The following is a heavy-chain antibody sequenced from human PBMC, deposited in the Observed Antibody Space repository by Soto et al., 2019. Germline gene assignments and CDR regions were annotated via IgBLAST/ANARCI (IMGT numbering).Heavy chain of an antibody. D-gene: IGHD3-10*01. J-gene: IGHJ4*02. CDR3: ATGSPYYYGSGGMWDS. Sequence: QVRLQESGPGLVKPSGTLSLTCLVSGGSMSSPNWWTWVRQAPVKGLEWIAEIHHSGATNYSPSPKSPAVISIDKSNKQFSLQLTSVTAADTAVYYCATGSPYYYGSGGMWDSWGRGALVTVSS. V-gene: IGHV4-4*02. CDR2: IHHSGAT. CDR1: GGSMSSPNW.